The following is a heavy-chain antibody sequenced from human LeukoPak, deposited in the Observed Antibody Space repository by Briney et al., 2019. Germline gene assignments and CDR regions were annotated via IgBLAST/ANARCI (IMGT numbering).Heavy chain of an antibody. CDR1: GFTFDDYG. Sequence: GGSLRLSCAASGFTFDDYGMSWVRQAPGKGREWVSGINWNGGSTGYADSVKGRFTISRDNAKNSLYLQMNSLRAEDTALYYCARWGTPDILTGYLDYWGQGTLVTVSS. J-gene: IGHJ4*02. CDR2: INWNGGST. CDR3: ARWGTPDILTGYLDY. D-gene: IGHD3-9*01. V-gene: IGHV3-20*04.